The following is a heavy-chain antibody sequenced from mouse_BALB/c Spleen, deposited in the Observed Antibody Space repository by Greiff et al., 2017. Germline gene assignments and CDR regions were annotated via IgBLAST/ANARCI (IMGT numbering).Heavy chain of an antibody. CDR2: IDPANGNT. V-gene: IGHV14-3*02. J-gene: IGHJ2*01. CDR3: ARVDGNPYYFDY. CDR1: GFNIKDTY. D-gene: IGHD2-1*01. Sequence: VQLKESGAELVKPGASVKLSCTASGFNIKDTYMHWVKQRPEQGLEWIGRIDPANGNTKYDPKFQGKATITADTSSNTAYLQLSSLTSEDTAVYYCARVDGNPYYFDYWGQGTTLTVSS.